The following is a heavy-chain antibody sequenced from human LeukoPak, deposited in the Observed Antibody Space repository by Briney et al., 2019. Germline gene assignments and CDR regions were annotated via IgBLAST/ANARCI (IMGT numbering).Heavy chain of an antibody. CDR2: INHSGST. CDR1: GGSFSGYY. V-gene: IGHV4-34*01. D-gene: IGHD3-10*01. CDR3: ARDYYGSGSYPDY. J-gene: IGHJ4*02. Sequence: SETLSLTCAVYGGSFSGYYWSWIRQPPGKGLEWIGEINHSGSTNYNPSLKSRVTISVDTSKNQFSPKLSSVTAADTAVYYCARDYYGSGSYPDYWGQGTLVTVSS.